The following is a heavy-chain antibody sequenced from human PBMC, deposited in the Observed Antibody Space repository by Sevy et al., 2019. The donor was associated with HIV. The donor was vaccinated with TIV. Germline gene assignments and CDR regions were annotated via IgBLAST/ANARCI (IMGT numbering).Heavy chain of an antibody. Sequence: GESLKISRKGSGYSFTSYWIGWVPPMPGKGLEGMGIIYPGDSDTRYSPSFQGQVTISADKSIGTAYLPWSSLKASDTAMYHRARFGRRGAFGMIGLDVQNYYYGMDFWGQGTMVTVSS. CDR1: GYSFTSYW. J-gene: IGHJ6*02. V-gene: IGHV5-51*01. CDR2: IYPGDSDT. D-gene: IGHD3-22*01. CDR3: ARFGRRGAFGMIGLDVQNYYYGMDF.